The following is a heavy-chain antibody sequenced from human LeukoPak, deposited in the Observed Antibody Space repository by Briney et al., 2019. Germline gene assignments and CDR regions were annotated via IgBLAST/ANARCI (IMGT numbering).Heavy chain of an antibody. CDR1: GYTFTSYD. V-gene: IGHV1-8*01. Sequence: ASVKVSCKASGYTFTSYDINWVRQATGQGLEWMGWMNPNSGNTGYAQKFQGRVTMTRNTSISTAYMELSSLRSEDTAVYCCARVLRYSSSWYFDYWGQGTLVTVSS. CDR3: ARVLRYSSSWYFDY. D-gene: IGHD6-13*01. J-gene: IGHJ4*02. CDR2: MNPNSGNT.